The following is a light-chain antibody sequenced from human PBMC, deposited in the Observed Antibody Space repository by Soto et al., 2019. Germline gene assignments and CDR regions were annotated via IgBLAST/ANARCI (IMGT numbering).Light chain of an antibody. CDR3: QNYNSAPLT. CDR2: AAS. CDR1: QGITYY. V-gene: IGKV1-27*01. J-gene: IGKJ4*01. Sequence: DIPMTQSPSSLSASVGDRVTITCRASQGITYYLAWYQQKPGKVPKLLVYAASTLQSGVPSRFSGGGSGADFTLTISILQPEDVATYYCQNYNSAPLTFGGGTKVELK.